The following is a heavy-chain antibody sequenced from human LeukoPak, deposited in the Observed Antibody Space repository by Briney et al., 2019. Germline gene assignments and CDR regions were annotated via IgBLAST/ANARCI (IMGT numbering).Heavy chain of an antibody. D-gene: IGHD2-2*01. CDR3: ARDRQIVVVPAATYYYYYGMDV. J-gene: IGHJ6*02. V-gene: IGHV1-18*01. Sequence: ASVKVSCKTSGYSFTTYDINWVRQAPGQGLEWMGWISAYNGDTNSAQNLQGRVTMTTDTSTSTAYMELRSLRSDDTAVYYCARDRQIVVVPAATYYYYYGMDVWGQGTTVTVSS. CDR1: GYSFTTYD. CDR2: ISAYNGDT.